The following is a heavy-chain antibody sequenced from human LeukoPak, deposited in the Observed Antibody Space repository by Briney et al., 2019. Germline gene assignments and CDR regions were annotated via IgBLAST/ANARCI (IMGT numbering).Heavy chain of an antibody. Sequence: GGSLRLSCAASGFTVSSNYMSWVRQAPGKGLEWVSVIYSGGSTYYADSVKGRFTISRDNSKNTLYLQMNSLRAEDTAVYYCARDLTRSGYFDYWGQGTLVTVSS. V-gene: IGHV3-53*01. CDR3: ARDLTRSGYFDY. J-gene: IGHJ4*02. D-gene: IGHD4/OR15-4a*01. CDR2: IYSGGST. CDR1: GFTVSSNY.